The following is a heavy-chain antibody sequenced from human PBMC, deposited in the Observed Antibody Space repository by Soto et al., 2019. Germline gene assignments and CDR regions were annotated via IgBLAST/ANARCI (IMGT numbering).Heavy chain of an antibody. Sequence: PVGSLRLSCAASGFTFSNYAMNWVRQAPGKGLEWVSAISGSGANTHYGDSVEGRFTISRDNSKNTVSLHINSLRAEDTALYYCAKSQYYETSGNFDYWGQGTLVTVSS. D-gene: IGHD3-22*01. J-gene: IGHJ4*02. CDR1: GFTFSNYA. CDR2: ISGSGANT. CDR3: AKSQYYETSGNFDY. V-gene: IGHV3-23*01.